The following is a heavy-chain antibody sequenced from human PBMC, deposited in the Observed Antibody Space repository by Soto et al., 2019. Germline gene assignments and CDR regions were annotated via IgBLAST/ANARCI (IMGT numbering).Heavy chain of an antibody. Sequence: SETLSLTCAVSGGSISSGGYSWSWIRQPPGKGLEWIGYIYHSGSTYYNPSLKSRVTISVDRSKNQFSLKLSSVTAADTAVYYCARVACSGGSCYLGGWFDPWGQGTLVTVPQ. V-gene: IGHV4-30-2*01. CDR1: GGSISSGGYS. CDR2: IYHSGST. CDR3: ARVACSGGSCYLGGWFDP. D-gene: IGHD2-15*01. J-gene: IGHJ5*02.